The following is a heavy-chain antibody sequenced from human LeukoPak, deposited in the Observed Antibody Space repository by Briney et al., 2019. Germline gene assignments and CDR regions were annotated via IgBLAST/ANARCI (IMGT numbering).Heavy chain of an antibody. D-gene: IGHD3-9*01. V-gene: IGHV4-34*01. CDR2: INHSGST. CDR3: ARRDILTGSNAFDI. Sequence: PSETLSLTCAVYGGSFSGYYWSWIRQPPGKGLEWIGEINHSGSTNYNPSLKSRVTISVDTSKNQFSLKLSSVTAADTAVYYCARRDILTGSNAFDIWGQGTMVTVSS. J-gene: IGHJ3*02. CDR1: GGSFSGYY.